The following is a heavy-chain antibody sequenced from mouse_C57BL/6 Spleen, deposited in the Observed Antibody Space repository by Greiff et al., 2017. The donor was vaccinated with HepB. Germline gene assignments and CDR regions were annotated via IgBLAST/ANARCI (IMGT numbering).Heavy chain of an antibody. J-gene: IGHJ3*01. V-gene: IGHV1-18*01. CDR2: INPNNGGT. CDR3: ARRGGYFSFAD. D-gene: IGHD2-14*01. Sequence: VHVKQSGPELVKPGASVKIPCTASGYTFTDYNMDWVKQSHGKSLEWLGDINPNNGGTIYNQKFTGKATLTVDKSASTAYMELRSLTSEDTAVYNGARRGGYFSFADWGQGTLVTVSA. CDR1: GYTFTDYN.